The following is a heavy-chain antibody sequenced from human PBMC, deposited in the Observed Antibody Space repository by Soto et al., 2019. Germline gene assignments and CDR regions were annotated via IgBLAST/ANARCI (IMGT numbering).Heavy chain of an antibody. J-gene: IGHJ6*02. CDR3: ARTSAAGKYYYGMDV. V-gene: IGHV5-51*01. CDR2: IWPGDSDT. CDR1: GYSFTSYW. Sequence: PGESLKISCKGSGYSFTSYWIGWVRQMPGKGLEWMGIIWPGDSDTTYSPSFQGQVTISADKSISTAYLQWSSLKASDTATYYCARTSAAGKYYYGMDVWGQGTTVTVSS. D-gene: IGHD6-13*01.